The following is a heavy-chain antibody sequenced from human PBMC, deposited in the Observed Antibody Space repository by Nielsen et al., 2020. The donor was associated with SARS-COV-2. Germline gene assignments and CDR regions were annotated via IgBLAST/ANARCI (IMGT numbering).Heavy chain of an antibody. CDR2: INWNGGST. CDR3: AKLIAVADPGDY. D-gene: IGHD6-19*01. Sequence: GESLKISCAASGFTFDDYGMSWVRQAPGKGLEWVSGINWNGGSTGYADSVKGRFTISRDNAKNSLYLQMNSLRAEDTALYYCAKLIAVADPGDYWGQGTLVTVSS. V-gene: IGHV3-20*04. CDR1: GFTFDDYG. J-gene: IGHJ4*02.